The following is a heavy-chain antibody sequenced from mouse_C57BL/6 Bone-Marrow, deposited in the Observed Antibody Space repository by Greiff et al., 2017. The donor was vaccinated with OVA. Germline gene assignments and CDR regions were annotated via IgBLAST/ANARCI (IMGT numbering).Heavy chain of an antibody. CDR3: GSGYYVAWFAY. Sequence: EVKLMASGAELVKPGASVKLSCTASGFNIKDYYMHWVKQRTEQGLEWIGRIDPEDGETKYAPKFQGKATITADTSSNTAYRKRSSLTSEDTAVYYCGSGYYVAWFAYWGQGTLVTVSA. CDR1: GFNIKDYY. CDR2: IDPEDGET. D-gene: IGHD2-3*01. V-gene: IGHV14-2*01. J-gene: IGHJ3*01.